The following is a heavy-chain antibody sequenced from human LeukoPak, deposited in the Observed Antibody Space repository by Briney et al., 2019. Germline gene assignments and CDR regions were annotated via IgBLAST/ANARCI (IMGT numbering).Heavy chain of an antibody. CDR3: AISQKKWELRD. J-gene: IGHJ4*02. CDR1: GGSISSGSYY. V-gene: IGHV4-61*02. D-gene: IGHD1-26*01. Sequence: PSETLSLTCTVSGGSISSGSYYWSWIRQPAGKGLEWIGRIYTSGSTNYNPSLKSRVTISVDTSKNQFSLKLSSVTAADTAVYYCAISQKKWELRDWGQGTLVTVSS. CDR2: IYTSGST.